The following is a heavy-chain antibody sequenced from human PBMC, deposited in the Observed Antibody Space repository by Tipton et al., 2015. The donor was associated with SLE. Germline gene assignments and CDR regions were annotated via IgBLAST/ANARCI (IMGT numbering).Heavy chain of an antibody. CDR3: ATGLREGHWEVLQA. V-gene: IGHV5-51*03. Sequence: QLVQSGAEVKKSGEYLKISCKTSGYSFTRYWIGWVRQMPGKGLEWMGVIYPADYNTKYSPSFQGQVTISVDKSISTAYLQWSSLKASDTAIYYCATGLREGHWEVLQAWGQGTVVTVSS. CDR1: GYSFTRYW. D-gene: IGHD1-26*01. J-gene: IGHJ4*02. CDR2: IYPADYNT.